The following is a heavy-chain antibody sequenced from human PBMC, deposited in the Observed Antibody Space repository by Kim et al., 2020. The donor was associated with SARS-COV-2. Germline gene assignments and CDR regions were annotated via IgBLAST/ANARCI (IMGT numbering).Heavy chain of an antibody. D-gene: IGHD6-13*01. CDR3: ARQRGIGTWLFDS. Sequence: SETLSLTCTVSGFSISSTSYWWGWIRQPPGTGLEWVASVFYSGSTHYNPSVRSRVTISVDTSKNQFSLKLNSVTVADTAVYYCARQRGIGTWLFDSWGQG. J-gene: IGHJ4*02. CDR2: VFYSGST. V-gene: IGHV4-39*01. CDR1: GFSISSTSYW.